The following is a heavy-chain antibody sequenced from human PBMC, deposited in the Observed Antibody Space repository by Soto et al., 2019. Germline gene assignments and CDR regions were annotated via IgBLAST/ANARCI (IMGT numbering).Heavy chain of an antibody. CDR3: ARRNGAAGKGGFDY. Sequence: QVQLVQSGAEVKKPGASVKVSCKASGYTFTSYDINWVRQATGQGLEWMGWMNPNSGNTGYAQKFQGRVTMTRNTFXSTAYMELTSLRSEDTAVYYCARRNGAAGKGGFDYWGQGTLVTVSS. CDR1: GYTFTSYD. CDR2: MNPNSGNT. J-gene: IGHJ4*02. D-gene: IGHD6-13*01. V-gene: IGHV1-8*01.